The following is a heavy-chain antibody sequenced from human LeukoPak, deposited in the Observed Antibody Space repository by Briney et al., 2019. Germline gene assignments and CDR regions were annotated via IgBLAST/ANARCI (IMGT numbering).Heavy chain of an antibody. J-gene: IGHJ4*02. CDR2: INPSGGST. D-gene: IGHD4-17*01. CDR1: GYTFTSYY. V-gene: IGHV1-46*01. Sequence: GASVKVSCKASGYTFTSYYMHWVRQAPGQGLEWMGIINPSGGSTSYAQKFQGRVTMTRDTSTGTVYMELSSLRSEDTAVYYCARPSTVTTGFDYWGQGTLVTVSS. CDR3: ARPSTVTTGFDY.